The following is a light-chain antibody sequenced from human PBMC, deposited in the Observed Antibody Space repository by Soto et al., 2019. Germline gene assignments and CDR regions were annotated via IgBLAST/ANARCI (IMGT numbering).Light chain of an antibody. CDR2: LNSDGSH. CDR1: SGHSSYA. J-gene: IGLJ1*01. CDR3: QTWGTGIGV. Sequence: QLVLTQSPSASASLGASVKLTCTLSSGHSSYAIAWHRQQPEKGPRYLMKLNSDGSHSKGDGIPDRFSGSSSGAERYLTISSLQSEDEAEYYCQTWGTGIGVFGTGTKLTV. V-gene: IGLV4-69*01.